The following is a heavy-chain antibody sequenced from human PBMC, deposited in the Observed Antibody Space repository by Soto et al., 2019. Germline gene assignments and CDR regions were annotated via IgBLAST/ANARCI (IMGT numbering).Heavy chain of an antibody. CDR1: GGTFSSYA. CDR3: ARGRRTSSGPYYYYYYGMDV. V-gene: IGHV1-69*12. Sequence: QVQLVQSGAEVKKPGSSVKVSCKASGGTFSSYAISWVRQAPGQGLEWMGGIIPIFGTANYAQKFQGRVKITADDSTSTAYMELSSLRSEDTAVYYCARGRRTSSGPYYYYYYGMDVWGQGTTVTVSS. J-gene: IGHJ6*02. D-gene: IGHD3-22*01. CDR2: IIPIFGTA.